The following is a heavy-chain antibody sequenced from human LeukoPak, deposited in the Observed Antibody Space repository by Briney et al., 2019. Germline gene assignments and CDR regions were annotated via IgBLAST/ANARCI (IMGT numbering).Heavy chain of an antibody. J-gene: IGHJ4*02. CDR2: INPNSGGT. V-gene: IGHV1-2*02. D-gene: IGHD3-3*01. CDR1: GYTFTGYY. CDR3: ARVEGAATYDFWSGSYYFDS. Sequence: GASVKVSCKASGYTFTGYYMHWVRQAPGQGLEWMGWINPNSGGTNYAQKFQGRVTMTRDTSISTAYMELSRLRSDDTAVYYCARVEGAATYDFWSGSYYFDSWGQGTLVTVSS.